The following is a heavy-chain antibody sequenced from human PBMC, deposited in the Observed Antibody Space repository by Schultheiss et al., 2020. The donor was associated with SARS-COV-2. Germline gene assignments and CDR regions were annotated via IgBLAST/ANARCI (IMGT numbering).Heavy chain of an antibody. CDR1: GYTFTSYG. CDR2: ISAYNGNT. J-gene: IGHJ6*02. Sequence: ASVKVSCKASGYTFTSYGISWVRQAPGQGLEWMGWISAYNGNTNYAQKLQGRVTMTTDTSTSTAYMELRSLRSDDTAVYYCARDWYSRDYYYGMDVWGQGTTVTVSS. V-gene: IGHV1-18*04. D-gene: IGHD1-1*01. CDR3: ARDWYSRDYYYGMDV.